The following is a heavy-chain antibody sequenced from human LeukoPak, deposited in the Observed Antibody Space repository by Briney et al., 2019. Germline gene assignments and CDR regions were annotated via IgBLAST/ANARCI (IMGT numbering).Heavy chain of an antibody. D-gene: IGHD2-2*01. CDR3: ARGGISTSLDY. CDR2: IYYSGST. V-gene: IGHV4-59*01. Sequence: SETLSLTCTVSGGSISSYYWSWIRQPPGKGLEWIGYIYYSGSTNYNPSLKSRVTISVDTSKNQFSLKLSSVTAADTAVYYCARGGISTSLDYWGQGTLVTVSS. CDR1: GGSISSYY. J-gene: IGHJ4*02.